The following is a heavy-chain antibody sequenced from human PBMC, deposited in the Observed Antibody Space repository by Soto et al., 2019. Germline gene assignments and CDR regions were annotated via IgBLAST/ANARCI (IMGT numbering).Heavy chain of an antibody. J-gene: IGHJ5*02. CDR3: VRHRNSSGSWYWVDP. Sequence: QLQLQQSGPGLVKPSETPTLTCTVSNGSISSSDYYCGWIRQPPGKGLEWIATIYYSGSIYYNPSLKGRISISVDTSKNQFSLKLSSVTAADTAVYYCVRHRNSSGSWYWVDPWGQGTLVTVSS. V-gene: IGHV4-39*01. CDR2: IYYSGSI. CDR1: NGSISSSDYY. D-gene: IGHD6-13*01.